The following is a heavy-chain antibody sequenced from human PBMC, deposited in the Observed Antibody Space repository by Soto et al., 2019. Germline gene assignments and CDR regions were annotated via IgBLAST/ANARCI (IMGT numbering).Heavy chain of an antibody. CDR2: IRGSGTST. CDR1: GFSFSSYA. Sequence: EVQLLESGGGLVQPGGSLRLSCAASGFSFSSYAMSWVRQAPGQGLEWVSAIRGSGTSTYYADSVKGRFTISRDNSKNTLSLQMNSLRAEDTAVYYCAKTSRSDIGAQDYWGQGTLVTVSS. CDR3: AKTSRSDIGAQDY. J-gene: IGHJ4*02. D-gene: IGHD3-16*01. V-gene: IGHV3-23*01.